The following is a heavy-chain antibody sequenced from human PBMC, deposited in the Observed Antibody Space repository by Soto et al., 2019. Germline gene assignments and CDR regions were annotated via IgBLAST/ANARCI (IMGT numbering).Heavy chain of an antibody. CDR2: ISAYNGNT. CDR1: RCTFTSYG. CDR3: AIGSWVLHVFEF. V-gene: IGHV1-18*01. Sequence: VKVTCKSCRCTFTSYGISLSRQAPGQGLEWMGWISAYNGNTNYAQKLQGRVTMTTDTSTSTAYMELRSLRSDDTALYYCAIGSWVLHVFEFWVQGTMVPVSS. D-gene: IGHD3-16*01. J-gene: IGHJ3*01.